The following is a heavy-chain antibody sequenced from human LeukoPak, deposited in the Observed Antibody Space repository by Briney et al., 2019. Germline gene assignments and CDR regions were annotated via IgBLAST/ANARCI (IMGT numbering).Heavy chain of an antibody. CDR3: ARRRGLGYCSSTSCYAGYFDY. V-gene: IGHV3-9*01. CDR2: ISWNSGSI. D-gene: IGHD2-2*01. CDR1: GFTFDDYA. Sequence: PGGSLRLSCAASGFTFDDYAMHWVRQAPGKGLEWVSGISWNSGSIGYADSVKGRFTISRDNAKNSLYLQMNGLRAEDTALHYCARRRGLGYCSSTSCYAGYFDYWGQGTLVTVSS. J-gene: IGHJ4*02.